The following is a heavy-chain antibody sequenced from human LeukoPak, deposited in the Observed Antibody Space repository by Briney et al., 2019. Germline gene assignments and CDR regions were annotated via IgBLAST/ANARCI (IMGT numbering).Heavy chain of an antibody. CDR1: GYTFTSNY. V-gene: IGHV1-46*01. Sequence: GASVKVSCKASGYTFTSNYIHWVRLAPGQGLEWMGMIYPRGGSTSYAQKFQGRVTVTRDTSTSTVHMELSGLRSEDTAVYYCARDQEGFDYWGQGTLVTVSS. CDR2: IYPRGGST. CDR3: ARDQEGFDY. J-gene: IGHJ4*02.